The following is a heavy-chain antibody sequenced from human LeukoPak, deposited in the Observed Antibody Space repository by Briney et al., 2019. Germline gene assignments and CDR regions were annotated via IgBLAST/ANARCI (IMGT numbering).Heavy chain of an antibody. V-gene: IGHV4-4*03. J-gene: IGHJ4*02. D-gene: IGHD2-21*02. CDR1: RGSLSSSNW. Sequence: PETLSLTCAVSRGSLSSSNWWSWVRPPTGKGLEWIGEIYHSGSTNYNPSLKSRVIISVDKSKNQFSLKLSSATAADTAVYYCGRFGQVVTADYWGQGTLVTVSS. CDR2: IYHSGST. CDR3: GRFGQVVTADY.